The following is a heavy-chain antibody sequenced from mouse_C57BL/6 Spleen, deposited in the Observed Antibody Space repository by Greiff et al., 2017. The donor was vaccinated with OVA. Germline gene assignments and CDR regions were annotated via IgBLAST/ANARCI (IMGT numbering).Heavy chain of an antibody. J-gene: IGHJ2*01. Sequence: VKLVESGPGLVAPSHSLSITCTVSGFSLTSYAISWVRQPPGKGLEWLGVIWTGGGTTSNSALKSRLSISKDNSKSQVVLKINRLQTDETARYYCARNGPDYYGSSFTLDCWGQGTTLTVAS. CDR3: ARNGPDYYGSSFTLDC. CDR2: IWTGGGT. V-gene: IGHV2-9-1*01. CDR1: GFSLTSYA. D-gene: IGHD1-1*01.